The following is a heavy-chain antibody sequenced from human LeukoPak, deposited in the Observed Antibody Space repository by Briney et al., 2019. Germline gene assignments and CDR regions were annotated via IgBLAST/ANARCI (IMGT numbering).Heavy chain of an antibody. CDR2: MNPNTGGT. CDR3: ARLARESSGFDY. V-gene: IGHV1-2*02. J-gene: IGHJ4*02. Sequence: ASVKVSCKTSGYTFTSYYIHWVRQAPGQGLEWMGWMNPNTGGTNYAQTFHGRVSMTRDTSITTAYMELSSLTSDDTAVYYCARLARESSGFDYWGQGTLVTVSS. CDR1: GYTFTSYY. D-gene: IGHD3-22*01.